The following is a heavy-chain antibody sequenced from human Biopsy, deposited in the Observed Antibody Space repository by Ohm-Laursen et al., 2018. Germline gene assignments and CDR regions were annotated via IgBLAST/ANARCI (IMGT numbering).Heavy chain of an antibody. J-gene: IGHJ2*01. CDR2: INPKSGDT. Sequence: GALVKVSCKPSGYTFTAFSVHWLRQAPGQGLEWMGWINPKSGDTDYPQNFQGRVSMTRDTSISTAYMDLSRLRSDDTAVYYCARGRRHCSGTCSRWYFDLWGRGTLVTVPS. CDR3: ARGRRHCSGTCSRWYFDL. D-gene: IGHD2-2*01. V-gene: IGHV1-2*02. CDR1: GYTFTAFS.